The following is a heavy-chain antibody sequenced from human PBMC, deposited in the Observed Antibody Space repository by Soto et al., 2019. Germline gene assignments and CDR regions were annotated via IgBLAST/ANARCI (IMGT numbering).Heavy chain of an antibody. CDR2: FDPEDGET. J-gene: IGHJ6*02. D-gene: IGHD3-9*01. CDR3: ATGGRLRYFDWSHYGMDV. V-gene: IGHV1-24*01. Sequence: ASVKVSCKVSGYTLTELSMHWVRQAPGKGXEWMGGFDPEDGETIYAQKFQGRVTMTEDTSTDTAYMELSSLRSEDTAVYYCATGGRLRYFDWSHYGMDVWGQGTTVTVSS. CDR1: GYTLTELS.